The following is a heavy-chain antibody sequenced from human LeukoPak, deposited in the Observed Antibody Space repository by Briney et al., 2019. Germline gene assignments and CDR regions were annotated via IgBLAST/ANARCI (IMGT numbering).Heavy chain of an antibody. Sequence: PSETLSLTCTVSGGSISSGYYWGWIRQPPGKGLEWIGSMYHSGSTYYNPSLKSRVTISVDTSKNQFSLKLSSVTAADTAVYYCATLNVDTAMVNYFDYWGQGTLVTVSS. D-gene: IGHD5-18*01. J-gene: IGHJ4*02. CDR1: GGSISSGYY. V-gene: IGHV4-38-2*02. CDR2: MYHSGST. CDR3: ATLNVDTAMVNYFDY.